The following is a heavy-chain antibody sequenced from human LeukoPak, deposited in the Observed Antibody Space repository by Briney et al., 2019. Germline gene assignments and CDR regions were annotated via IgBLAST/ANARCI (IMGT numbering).Heavy chain of an antibody. CDR3: AMLRLGELSLLANAYDI. CDR1: GSSVNSDQY. J-gene: IGHJ3*02. V-gene: IGHV4-38-2*01. CDR2: FHQTGSP. Sequence: PSETLSLTCDVSGSSVNSDQYWGWMRHSPGAGLGGVGSFHQTGSPYYNPFLGSRVTLSIDSTKNSFSLRLNSVTAEDTAVYYCAMLRLGELSLLANAYDIWGQGTMVIVSS. D-gene: IGHD3-16*02.